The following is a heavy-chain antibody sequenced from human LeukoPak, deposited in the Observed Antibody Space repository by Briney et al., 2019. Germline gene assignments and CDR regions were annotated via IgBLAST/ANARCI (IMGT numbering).Heavy chain of an antibody. CDR2: IDWDDDK. Sequence: TLSLTCTVSGGSISSYYWSWIRQPPGKALEWLALIDWDDDKYYSTSLKTRLTISKDTSKNQVVLTMTNMDPVDTATYYCARSGSYRAFDIWGQGTMVTVSS. CDR3: ARSGSYRAFDI. J-gene: IGHJ3*02. D-gene: IGHD1-26*01. V-gene: IGHV2-70*18. CDR1: GGSISSYY.